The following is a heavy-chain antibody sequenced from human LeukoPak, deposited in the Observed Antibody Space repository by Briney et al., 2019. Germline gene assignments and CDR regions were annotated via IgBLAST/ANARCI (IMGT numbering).Heavy chain of an antibody. CDR2: IWYDGNNK. J-gene: IGHJ2*01. CDR3: ARDLAAGEHFYFDL. D-gene: IGHD7-27*01. CDR1: GFTFSDYY. V-gene: IGHV3-33*08. Sequence: PGGSLRLSCAASGFTFSDYYMSWIRQAPGKGLEWVALIWYDGNNKYYADSVKGRFTVSRDNSKNTLYLQMNSLRAEDTAVYYCARDLAAGEHFYFDLWGRGALVTVSS.